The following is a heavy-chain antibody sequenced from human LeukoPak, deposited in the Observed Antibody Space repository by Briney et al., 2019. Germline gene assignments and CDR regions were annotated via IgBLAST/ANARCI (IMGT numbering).Heavy chain of an antibody. CDR2: INHSGST. CDR1: GGSISSSSYY. Sequence: SETLSLTCTVSGGSISSSSYYWGWIRQPPGEGLEWIGEINHSGSTNYNPSLKSRVTISVDTSKNQFSLKLSSVTAADTAIYYCARGAASGFSTGWYFDLWGRGTLVTVSS. D-gene: IGHD3/OR15-3a*01. CDR3: ARGAASGFSTGWYFDL. V-gene: IGHV4-39*07. J-gene: IGHJ2*01.